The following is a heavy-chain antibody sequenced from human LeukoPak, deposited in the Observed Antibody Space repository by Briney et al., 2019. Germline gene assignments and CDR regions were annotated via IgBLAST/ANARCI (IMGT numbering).Heavy chain of an antibody. J-gene: IGHJ4*02. D-gene: IGHD3-3*01. CDR1: GFTFRSYA. V-gene: IGHV3-23*01. CDR3: AKDQYYDFWSGYPPGY. Sequence: PGGSLRLSCAASGFTFRSYAMSWVRQAPGKGLEWVSGISGSGGSTYYADSVKGRFAISRDSSKDTLYLQMNSLRAEDTAVYYCAKDQYYDFWSGYPPGYWGQGTLVTVFS. CDR2: ISGSGGST.